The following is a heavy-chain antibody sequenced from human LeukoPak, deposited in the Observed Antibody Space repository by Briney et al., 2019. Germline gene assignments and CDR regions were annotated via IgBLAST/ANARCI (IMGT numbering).Heavy chain of an antibody. J-gene: IGHJ4*02. CDR2: IWSDGTNT. Sequence: GRSLRLSCPAPGFTFNTYGMHWVRKAQAKGLEWVPVIWSDGTNTYYTDSVKGRFTISRVDSEKTVYLQMKSLRPEDTGVYYCARDAQRGFDYSNSLQYWGQGTPVTVST. CDR1: GFTFNTYG. D-gene: IGHD4-11*01. V-gene: IGHV3-33*01. CDR3: ARDAQRGFDYSNSLQY.